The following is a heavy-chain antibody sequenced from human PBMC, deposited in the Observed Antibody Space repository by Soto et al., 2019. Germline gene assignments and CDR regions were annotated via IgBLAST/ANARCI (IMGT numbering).Heavy chain of an antibody. CDR1: GGSISSGDYY. V-gene: IGHV4-30-4*08. CDR3: AREPYGDYYFDY. D-gene: IGHD4-17*01. Sequence: TLSLSFTVSGGSISSGDYYLSWIRQPPGKGLECIGYIYYSGNTYYNPSLKSRVTISEDTHKNQFSLKLSSVTAADTAVYYCAREPYGDYYFDYWGQGTLVTSP. J-gene: IGHJ4*02. CDR2: IYYSGNT.